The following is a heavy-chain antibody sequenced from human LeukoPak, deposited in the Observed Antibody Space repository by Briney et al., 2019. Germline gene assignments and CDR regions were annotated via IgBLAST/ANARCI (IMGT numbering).Heavy chain of an antibody. J-gene: IGHJ6*02. Sequence: GGSLRLSCAASGFTVGSNYMSWVRQAPGKGLEWVSVIYSGGSTYYADSVKGRFTISRDNSKNTLYLQMNSLRAEDTTVYYCARDLYYGGMDVWGQGTTVTVSS. D-gene: IGHD4-17*01. CDR2: IYSGGST. V-gene: IGHV3-66*01. CDR3: ARDLYYGGMDV. CDR1: GFTVGSNY.